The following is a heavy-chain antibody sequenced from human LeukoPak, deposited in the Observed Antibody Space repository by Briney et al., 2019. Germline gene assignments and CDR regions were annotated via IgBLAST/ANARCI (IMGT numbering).Heavy chain of an antibody. J-gene: IGHJ4*02. CDR2: ISSSGSTI. CDR3: ARFLYGDYFDY. D-gene: IGHD4-17*01. Sequence: GGSLRLSCAASGFTFSSYEMNWVRQAPGKGLEWVSYISSSGSTIYYADSVKGRFTISRDNAKNSLYLQMNSLRAEDTAVYYCARFLYGDYFDYWGQGTLATVSS. V-gene: IGHV3-48*03. CDR1: GFTFSSYE.